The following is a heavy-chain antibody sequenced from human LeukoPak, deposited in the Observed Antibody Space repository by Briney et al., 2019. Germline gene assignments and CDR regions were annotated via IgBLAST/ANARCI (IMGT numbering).Heavy chain of an antibody. D-gene: IGHD5-18*01. J-gene: IGHJ4*02. CDR2: ISAYNGNT. V-gene: IGHV1-18*04. Sequence: ASVKVSCKTSGYTFTTYGITWVRQVPGQELEWMGWISAYNGNTAYAQKFQGRVTVTTDTSTRTASMDLRSLRSDDTAVYYCAIVDTTVGFDYWGQGTLVTVSS. CDR3: AIVDTTVGFDY. CDR1: GYTFTTYG.